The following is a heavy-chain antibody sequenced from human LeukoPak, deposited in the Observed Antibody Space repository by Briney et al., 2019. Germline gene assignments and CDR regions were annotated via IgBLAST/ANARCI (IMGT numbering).Heavy chain of an antibody. CDR2: ISGSGGST. Sequence: SGGSLRLSCAAAGFTFSSYAMSWVRHAPGKELEWVSAISGSGGSTYYADSVKGRFTISRDNSKNTLYLQMNSLRAEDTAVYYCAAPRVGSGSYYRGSSYYGMDVWGKGTTVTVSS. D-gene: IGHD3-10*01. CDR3: AAPRVGSGSYYRGSSYYGMDV. V-gene: IGHV3-23*01. CDR1: GFTFSSYA. J-gene: IGHJ6*04.